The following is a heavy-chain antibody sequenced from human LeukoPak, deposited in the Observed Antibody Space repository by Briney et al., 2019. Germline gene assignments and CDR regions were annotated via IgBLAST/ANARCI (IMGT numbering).Heavy chain of an antibody. CDR1: GFTFSNYN. D-gene: IGHD3-22*01. V-gene: IGHV3-9*01. CDR2: ISWNSGSI. CDR3: AKGSAGNEYDSSGYYYVFDY. J-gene: IGHJ4*02. Sequence: GGSLRLSCAASGFTFSNYNMNWVRQAPGKGLEWVSGISWNSGSIGYADSVKGRFTISRDNAKNSLYLQMNSLRAEDTALYYCAKGSAGNEYDSSGYYYVFDYWGQGTLVTVSS.